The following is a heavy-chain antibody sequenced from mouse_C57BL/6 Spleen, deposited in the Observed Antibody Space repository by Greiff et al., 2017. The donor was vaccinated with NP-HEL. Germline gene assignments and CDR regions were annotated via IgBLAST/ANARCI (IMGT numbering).Heavy chain of an antibody. Sequence: QVQLQQPGAELVMPGASVKLSCKASGYTFTSYWMHWVKQRPGQGLEWIGEIDPSDSYTNYNQKVKGKSTLTVDKSSSTAYMQLSSLTSSDSAVYYCSIRGGYQSFYFDYWGQGTTLTVSS. J-gene: IGHJ2*01. CDR2: IDPSDSYT. CDR1: GYTFTSYW. CDR3: SIRGGYQSFYFDY. D-gene: IGHD3-2*02. V-gene: IGHV1-69*01.